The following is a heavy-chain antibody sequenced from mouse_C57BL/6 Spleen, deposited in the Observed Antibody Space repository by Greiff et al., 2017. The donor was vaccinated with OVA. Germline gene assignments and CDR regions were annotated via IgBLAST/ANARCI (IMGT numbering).Heavy chain of an antibody. J-gene: IGHJ3*01. CDR3: ARIYDGSQAWFAY. Sequence: QVQLQQPGAELVKPGASVKLSCKASGYTFTSYWMHWVKQRPGQGLEWIGMIHPNSGSTNYNEKFTSKATLTVDKSSSTAYMQLSSLTSEDSAVYYCARIYDGSQAWFAYWGQGTLVTVSA. V-gene: IGHV1-64*01. CDR2: IHPNSGST. D-gene: IGHD2-3*01. CDR1: GYTFTSYW.